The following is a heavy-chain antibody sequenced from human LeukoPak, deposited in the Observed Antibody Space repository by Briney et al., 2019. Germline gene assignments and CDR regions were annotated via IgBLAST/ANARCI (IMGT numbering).Heavy chain of an antibody. V-gene: IGHV3-21*01. CDR1: GFTFNRFY. J-gene: IGHJ6*02. D-gene: IGHD6-19*01. Sequence: GGSLRLSCSASGFTFNRFYLHWVRQAPGKGLEWVSSISSSSSYIYYADSVKGRFTISRDNAKNSLYLQMNSLRAEDTAVYYCARDAYSSGWNYYGMDVWGQGATVTVSS. CDR3: ARDAYSSGWNYYGMDV. CDR2: ISSSSSYI.